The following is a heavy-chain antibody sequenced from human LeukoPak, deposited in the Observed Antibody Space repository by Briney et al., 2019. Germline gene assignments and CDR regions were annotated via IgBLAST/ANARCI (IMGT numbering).Heavy chain of an antibody. V-gene: IGHV1-2*02. CDR2: INPHSGGT. CDR3: ARGRDYGEYLFAY. D-gene: IGHD4-17*01. J-gene: IGHJ4*02. Sequence: ASVKVSCKSSGYTFTHYYMYWVRQAPGQGLEWMGWINPHSGGTNYAQKFQGRVTMTRDTSISTAYMELGGLRSDDTAIYYCARGRDYGEYLFAYWGQGTLVTVSS. CDR1: GYTFTHYY.